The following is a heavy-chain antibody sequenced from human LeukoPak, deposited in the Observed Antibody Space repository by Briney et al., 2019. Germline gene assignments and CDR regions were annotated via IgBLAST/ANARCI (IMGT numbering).Heavy chain of an antibody. CDR1: GGSISSSSYY. Sequence: PSETLSLTCTVSGGSISSSSYYWGWIRQPPGKGLEWIGSIYHSGSTYYNPSLKSRVTISVDTSKNQFSLKLSSVTAADTAVYYCARLIVGATIDYWGQGTLVTVSS. CDR3: ARLIVGATIDY. D-gene: IGHD1-26*01. V-gene: IGHV4-39*07. CDR2: IYHSGST. J-gene: IGHJ4*02.